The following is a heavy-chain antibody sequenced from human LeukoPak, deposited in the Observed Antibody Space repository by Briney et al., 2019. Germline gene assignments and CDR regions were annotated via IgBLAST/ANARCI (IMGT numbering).Heavy chain of an antibody. J-gene: IGHJ4*02. D-gene: IGHD3-16*02. V-gene: IGHV5-51*01. CDR3: ARRKADYVWGSYRFSPFDY. CDR2: IYPGDSDT. Sequence: GESLKISCKGSGYSFTSYWIGWVRQMPGKGLEWMGIIYPGDSDTRYSPFFQGQVTISADKSISTAYLQWSSLKASDTAMYYCARRKADYVWGSYRFSPFDYWGQGTLVTVSS. CDR1: GYSFTSYW.